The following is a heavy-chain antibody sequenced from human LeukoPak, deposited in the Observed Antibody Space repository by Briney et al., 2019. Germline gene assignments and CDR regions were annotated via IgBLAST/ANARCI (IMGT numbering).Heavy chain of an antibody. CDR2: INHSGST. CDR3: ARQFEGSYYKRDYYMDV. Sequence: PSETLSLTCAVYGGSFSGYYWSWIRQPPGKGLEWIGEINHSGSTNYNPSLKSRVTISVDTSKNQSSLKLSSVTAADTAVYYCARQFEGSYYKRDYYMDVWGKGTTVTVSS. D-gene: IGHD3-10*01. CDR1: GGSFSGYY. V-gene: IGHV4-34*01. J-gene: IGHJ6*03.